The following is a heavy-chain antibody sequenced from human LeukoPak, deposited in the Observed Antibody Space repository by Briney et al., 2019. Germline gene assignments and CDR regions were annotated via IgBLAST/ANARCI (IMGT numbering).Heavy chain of an antibody. D-gene: IGHD6-25*01. CDR1: GFTFSSYG. CDR2: IRYDGSNK. J-gene: IGHJ4*02. CDR3: ARDHVRGAHFDY. V-gene: IGHV3-30*02. Sequence: GGSLRLSCAASGFTFSSYGMHWVRQAPGKGLEWVAFIRYDGSNKYYADSVKGRFTISRDNSKNTLYLQMNSLRAEDTAVYYCARDHVRGAHFDYWGQGTLVTVSS.